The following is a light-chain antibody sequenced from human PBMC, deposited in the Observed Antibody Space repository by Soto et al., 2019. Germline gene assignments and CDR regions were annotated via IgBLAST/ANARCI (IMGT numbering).Light chain of an antibody. J-gene: IGKJ3*01. V-gene: IGKV3-20*01. Sequence: EIELTQSPGTLSLSPGERATLSCRASQSVSSSYLAWYQQKPGQTPRLLIYGASSRATGIPDRFSGSGSGTDFTLTISRLEPEDFAVYYCLQYGNSPFTFGPGTKVDVK. CDR1: QSVSSSY. CDR3: LQYGNSPFT. CDR2: GAS.